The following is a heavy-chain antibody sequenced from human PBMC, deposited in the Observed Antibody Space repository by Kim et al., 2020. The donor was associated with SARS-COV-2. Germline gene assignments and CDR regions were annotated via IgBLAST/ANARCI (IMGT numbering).Heavy chain of an antibody. J-gene: IGHJ4*02. CDR1: GFTFRSYG. CDR2: IWYDGSKK. Sequence: GGSLRLSCAASGFTFRSYGMHWVRQAPGKGLEWVAVIWYDGSKKYYADSVKGRFTISRDNSKNTLSLQMNSLRAEDTAVYYCAKDRVDDYDSSGYFDYWGQGTLVTVSS. V-gene: IGHV3-33*06. CDR3: AKDRVDDYDSSGYFDY. D-gene: IGHD3-22*01.